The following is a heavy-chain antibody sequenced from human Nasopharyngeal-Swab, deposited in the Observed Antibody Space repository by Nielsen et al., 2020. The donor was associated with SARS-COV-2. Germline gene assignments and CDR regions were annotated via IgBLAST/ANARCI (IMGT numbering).Heavy chain of an antibody. D-gene: IGHD3-16*01. Sequence: GESLKISCAASGFEFSNYVMTWVRQAPGKGLEWVGGIGRSGITTYYADSVKGRLTIYRDNSKNTLFLQVNSVRVEDTAMYYCARGTLLRGAGYYYGMDVWGQGTTVTVSS. CDR1: GFEFSNYV. CDR2: IGRSGITT. V-gene: IGHV3-23*01. CDR3: ARGTLLRGAGYYYGMDV. J-gene: IGHJ6*02.